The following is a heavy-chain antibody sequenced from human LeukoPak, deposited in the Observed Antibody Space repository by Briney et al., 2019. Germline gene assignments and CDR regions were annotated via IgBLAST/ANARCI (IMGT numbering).Heavy chain of an antibody. CDR2: IDPSVATT. D-gene: IGHD2-21*02. J-gene: IGHJ3*02. Sequence: ASVKVSCKASGYTFTSYYMHWPRQAPGQGLEYMGIIDPSVATTSYAQNFQGRVTMTRDTSTSTVYMELSSLRSEDTAVYYCAVGLLVTRALNDAFDIWGQGTMVTVSS. CDR1: GYTFTSYY. CDR3: AVGLLVTRALNDAFDI. V-gene: IGHV1-46*01.